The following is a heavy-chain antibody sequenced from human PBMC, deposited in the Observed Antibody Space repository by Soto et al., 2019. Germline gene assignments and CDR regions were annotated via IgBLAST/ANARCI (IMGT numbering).Heavy chain of an antibody. D-gene: IGHD3-9*01. Sequence: QVQLVESGGGVVQPGRSLRLSCAASGFTFSSYGMHWVRQAPGKGLEWVAVIWYDGSNKYYADSVKARFNSSRDNSKNTLYLQMNSLRAEDTAVYYCAREGYDILTGYPDAFDIWGQGTMVTVSS. V-gene: IGHV3-33*01. J-gene: IGHJ3*02. CDR1: GFTFSSYG. CDR3: AREGYDILTGYPDAFDI. CDR2: IWYDGSNK.